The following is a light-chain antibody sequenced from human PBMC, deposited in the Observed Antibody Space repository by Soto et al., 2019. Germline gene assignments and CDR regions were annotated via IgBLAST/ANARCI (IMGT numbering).Light chain of an antibody. Sequence: EIVMTQSPATLSVSPGERVTLSCRASQSVSNNLAWYQQKPGQAPSLLIHSASTRAMGIPARFSGGGSGTEFTLTITSLQSEVFAFNYCQRFNNWLRTFGKGTRVELK. CDR2: SAS. J-gene: IGKJ1*01. V-gene: IGKV3-15*01. CDR1: QSVSNN. CDR3: QRFNNWLRT.